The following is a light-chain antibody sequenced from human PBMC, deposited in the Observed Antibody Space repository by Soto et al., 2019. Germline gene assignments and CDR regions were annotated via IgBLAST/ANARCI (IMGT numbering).Light chain of an antibody. Sequence: DIQMTQSPSTLSGSVGDRATITCRASQTISSWLAWYQQKPGKAPKLLIYKASTLKSGDPSRFSGSGSGTEFTLTISSLQPEDFATYYCLQHNSYPITFGQGTRLEIK. CDR2: KAS. V-gene: IGKV1-5*03. CDR3: LQHNSYPIT. CDR1: QTISSW. J-gene: IGKJ5*01.